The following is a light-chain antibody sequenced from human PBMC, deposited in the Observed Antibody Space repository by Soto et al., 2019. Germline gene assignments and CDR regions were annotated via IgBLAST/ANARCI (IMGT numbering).Light chain of an antibody. Sequence: EIVLTQSPGTLSLSPGGGATLSWRASQSVSSSPLAWYPQKPGQAPRLLLYGASSRATGIPDRFSGSGSGTDFTLTIRSLEPEAFAVYYCQHYDSSRTFGQGTKVDI. V-gene: IGKV3-20*01. CDR2: GAS. J-gene: IGKJ1*01. CDR3: QHYDSSRT. CDR1: QSVSSSP.